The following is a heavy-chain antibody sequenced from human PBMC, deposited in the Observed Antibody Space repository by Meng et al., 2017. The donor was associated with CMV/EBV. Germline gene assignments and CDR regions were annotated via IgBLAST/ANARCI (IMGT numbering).Heavy chain of an antibody. J-gene: IGHJ6*02. CDR3: AKAAGYYYYGMDV. V-gene: IGHV3-30*02. CDR2: IRYDGSNK. Sequence: GESLKISCAASGFTFSSYGMHWVRQAPAKGLEWVAFIRYDGSNKYYADSVKGRFTISRDNSKNTLYLQMNSLRAEDTAVYYCAKAAGYYYYGMDVWGQGTTVTVSS. CDR1: GFTFSSYG.